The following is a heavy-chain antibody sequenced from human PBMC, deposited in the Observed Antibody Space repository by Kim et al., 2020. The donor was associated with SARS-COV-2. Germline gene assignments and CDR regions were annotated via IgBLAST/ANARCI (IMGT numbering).Heavy chain of an antibody. J-gene: IGHJ4*02. V-gene: IGHV1-2*02. CDR2: TNPDGIGT. D-gene: IGHD5-18*01. Sequence: ASVKVSCKASGYIFTDFYIHWVRQVPGQGLEWMGWTNPDGIGTNYAQKFQGRLTLTRDKSITTAFLELSGLRSDDTAVYYCVREANTPKEDLDSWGQGTLLPVSS. CDR1: GYIFTDFY. CDR3: VREANTPKEDLDS.